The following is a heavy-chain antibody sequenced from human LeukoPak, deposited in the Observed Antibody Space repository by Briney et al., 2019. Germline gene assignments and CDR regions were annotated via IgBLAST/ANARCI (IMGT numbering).Heavy chain of an antibody. CDR1: GGSINSYY. V-gene: IGHV4-59*01. CDR2: IYYSGST. J-gene: IGHJ5*02. D-gene: IGHD3-22*01. CDR3: ASSKGYYYDSSGYLPFDP. Sequence: SETLSLTCTVSGGSINSYYWSWIRQPPGKGLEWIGYIYYSGSTNYNPSLKSLVTISVDTSKNQFSLKLSSVTAADTAVYYCASSKGYYYDSSGYLPFDPWGQGTLVTVSS.